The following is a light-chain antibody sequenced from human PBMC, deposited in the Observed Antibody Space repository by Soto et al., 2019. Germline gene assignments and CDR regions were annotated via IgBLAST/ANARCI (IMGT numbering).Light chain of an antibody. CDR1: QSVLYSSNNKHY. CDR3: QQYYSTPYT. Sequence: DIVMTQSPDSLAVSLGERATINCKSSQSVLYSSNNKHYLAWYQQKPGQPPKLLIYWASTRESGVPDRFSGCGSGTDFTPTISSLQAEDGAVYYCQQYYSTPYTFGQGTKLEIK. J-gene: IGKJ2*01. V-gene: IGKV4-1*01. CDR2: WAS.